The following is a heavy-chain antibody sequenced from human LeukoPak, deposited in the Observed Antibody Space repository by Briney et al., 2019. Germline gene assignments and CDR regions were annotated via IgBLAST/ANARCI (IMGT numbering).Heavy chain of an antibody. D-gene: IGHD6-13*01. V-gene: IGHV4-4*07. CDR2: IYTSGST. J-gene: IGHJ4*02. CDR3: AYSSSWTSYFDY. Sequence: SETLSLTCTVSGGSISSYYWSWIRQPAGKGLEWIGRIYTSGSTNYNPSLKSRVATSVDTSKNQFSLKLSSVTAADTAVYYCAYSSSWTSYFDYWGQGTLVTVSS. CDR1: GGSISSYY.